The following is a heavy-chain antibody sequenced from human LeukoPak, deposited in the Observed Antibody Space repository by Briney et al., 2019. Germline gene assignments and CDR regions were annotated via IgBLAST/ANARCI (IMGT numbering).Heavy chain of an antibody. CDR3: ARTAYGDYGWDYFDY. J-gene: IGHJ4*02. CDR2: TYYSGST. V-gene: IGHV4-59*01. D-gene: IGHD4-17*01. CDR1: GGSISSYY. Sequence: PSETLSLTCTVSGGSISSYYWSWIRQPPGKGLEWLGYTYYSGSTNYNPSLKSRVTISVDTSKNQFSLKLSSVTAADTAVYYCARTAYGDYGWDYFDYWGQGTLVTVSS.